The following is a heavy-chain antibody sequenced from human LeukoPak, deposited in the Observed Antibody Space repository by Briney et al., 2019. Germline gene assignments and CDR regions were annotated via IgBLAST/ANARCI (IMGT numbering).Heavy chain of an antibody. V-gene: IGHV3-23*01. CDR2: ISDSGGST. Sequence: PGGSLRLSCAASGFTFGSYAMSYVRQAPGKGLEWVSGISDSGGSTYHADSVKGRFTISRDNSKNTLYLQMHSLRAEDTAVYYSSLEGSSWYRYFQHWGQGTLVTVSS. CDR1: GFTFGSYA. CDR3: SLEGSSWYRYFQH. J-gene: IGHJ1*01. D-gene: IGHD6-13*01.